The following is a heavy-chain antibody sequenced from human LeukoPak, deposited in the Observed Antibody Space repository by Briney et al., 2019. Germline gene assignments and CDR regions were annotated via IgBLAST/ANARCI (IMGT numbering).Heavy chain of an antibody. Sequence: GGSLRLSYAASGFTFSSNAMSWVRQAPGKGLEWVSVINPSGDSTHYADSVKGRFTISRDNSKNTLSLQMNSLRAEDTAVYYCAKHYWGDSFDFWGQGTMATVSS. CDR3: AKHYWGDSFDF. CDR1: GFTFSSNA. D-gene: IGHD3-16*01. CDR2: INPSGDST. V-gene: IGHV3-23*01. J-gene: IGHJ3*01.